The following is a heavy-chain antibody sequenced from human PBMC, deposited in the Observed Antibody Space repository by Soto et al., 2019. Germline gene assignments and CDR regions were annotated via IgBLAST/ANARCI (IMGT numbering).Heavy chain of an antibody. CDR2: IYYSGST. J-gene: IGHJ1*01. Sequence: TVSGGSISCGGYYWSWIRQHPGKGLEWIGYIYYSGSTYYNPSLKSRVTISVDTSKNQFSLKLSSVTAADTAVYYCARVGCSGGSCYSVGGKREHPEAEYFQHWGPGTLVTVSS. D-gene: IGHD2-15*01. V-gene: IGHV4-31*03. CDR1: GGSISCGGYY. CDR3: ARVGCSGGSCYSVGGKREHPEAEYFQH.